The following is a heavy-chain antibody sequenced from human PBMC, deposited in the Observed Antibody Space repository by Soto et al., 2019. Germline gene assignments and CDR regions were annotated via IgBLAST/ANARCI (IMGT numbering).Heavy chain of an antibody. V-gene: IGHV1-69*01. CDR1: GGTFSSYA. D-gene: IGHD2-15*01. CDR3: ARRIGYIVVVVAATITGGWFDP. CDR2: IIPIFGTA. Sequence: QMQLVQSGAEVKKPGSSVKVSCKASGGTFSSYAISWVRQAPGQGLEWMGGIIPIFGTANYAQKFQGRVTITADESTSTAYMELSSLRSEDTAVYYCARRIGYIVVVVAATITGGWFDPWGQGTLVTVSS. J-gene: IGHJ5*02.